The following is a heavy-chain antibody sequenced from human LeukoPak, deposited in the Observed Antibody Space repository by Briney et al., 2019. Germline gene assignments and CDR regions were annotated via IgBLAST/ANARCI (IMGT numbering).Heavy chain of an antibody. D-gene: IGHD3-10*01. J-gene: IGHJ4*02. CDR2: IESKTDGETT. Sequence: GGSLRLSCVGSAFSFTDAWMRWVRQIQGKGREWVVRIESKTDGETTDYATSVKNRFIISRGASTNKLCRQMNTLKSEDTAVYYCSTYGSGRKFDYWGQGTLVTVSS. CDR1: AFSFTDAW. V-gene: IGHV3-15*04. CDR3: STYGSGRKFDY.